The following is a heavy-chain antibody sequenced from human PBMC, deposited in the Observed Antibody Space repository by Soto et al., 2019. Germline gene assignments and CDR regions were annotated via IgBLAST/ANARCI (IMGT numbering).Heavy chain of an antibody. D-gene: IGHD3-22*01. CDR3: ASVSSGYYYPGGAFDI. Sequence: KQSQTLSLTCAISGDSVSSNSAAWNWIRQSPSRGLEWLGRTYYRSKWYNDYAVSVKSRITINPDTSKNQFSLQLNSVTPEDTAVYYCASVSSGYYYPGGAFDIWGQGTMVTVSS. CDR2: TYYRSKWYN. V-gene: IGHV6-1*01. CDR1: GDSVSSNSAA. J-gene: IGHJ3*02.